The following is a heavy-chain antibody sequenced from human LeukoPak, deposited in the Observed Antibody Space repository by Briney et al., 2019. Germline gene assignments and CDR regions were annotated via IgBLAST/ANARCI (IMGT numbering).Heavy chain of an antibody. CDR1: GGTFSSYA. CDR3: AIKTPVYSSGYYVPLDY. D-gene: IGHD3-22*01. V-gene: IGHV1-69*13. CDR2: IIPIFGTA. J-gene: IGHJ4*02. Sequence: SVKVSCKASGGTFSSYAISWVRQAPGQGLEWMGGIIPIFGTANYAQKFQGRVTITADESTSTAYMELSSLRSEDTAVYYCAIKTPVYSSGYYVPLDYWGQGTLLTVSS.